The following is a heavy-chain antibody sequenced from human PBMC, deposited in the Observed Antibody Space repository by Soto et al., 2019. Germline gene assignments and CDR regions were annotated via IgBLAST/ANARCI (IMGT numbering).Heavy chain of an antibody. CDR1: GDTFTGYY. J-gene: IGHJ4*02. CDR3: ARDLAVAGTGLAY. Sequence: GASVKVSCKASGDTFTGYYMHWVRQAPGQGLEWMGWINPNSGGTNYAQKFQGRVTMTRDTSISTAYMELSRLRSEDVAVYYCARDLAVAGTGLAYWGQGTLVTVS. V-gene: IGHV1-2*02. CDR2: INPNSGGT. D-gene: IGHD6-19*01.